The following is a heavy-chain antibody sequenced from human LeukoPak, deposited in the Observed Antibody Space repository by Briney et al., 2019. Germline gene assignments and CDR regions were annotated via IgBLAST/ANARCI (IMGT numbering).Heavy chain of an antibody. D-gene: IGHD6-19*01. V-gene: IGHV3-30-3*01. Sequence: PGRSLRLSCAASGLTFSSYAMHWVRQAPGKGLEWVAVISYDGSNKYYADSVKGRFTISRDNSKNTLYLQMNSLRAEDTAVYYCARDLTVAGTYWGQGTLVTVSS. CDR3: ARDLTVAGTY. J-gene: IGHJ4*02. CDR1: GLTFSSYA. CDR2: ISYDGSNK.